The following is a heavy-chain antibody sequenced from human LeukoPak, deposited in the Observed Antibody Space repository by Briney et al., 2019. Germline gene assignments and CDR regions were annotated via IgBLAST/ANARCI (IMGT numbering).Heavy chain of an antibody. V-gene: IGHV4-59*08. Sequence: PAETLSLTCSVSGVSLTNYQWNWIRPPPGMGLEWIGYISYSGSTNYNPSLKSRVTISIDTSKNQFSLKLSSVTAADTAVYYCASAPHVNDFDFWGQGALVTVST. D-gene: IGHD2/OR15-2a*01. J-gene: IGHJ4*02. CDR2: ISYSGST. CDR3: ASAPHVNDFDF. CDR1: GVSLTNYQ.